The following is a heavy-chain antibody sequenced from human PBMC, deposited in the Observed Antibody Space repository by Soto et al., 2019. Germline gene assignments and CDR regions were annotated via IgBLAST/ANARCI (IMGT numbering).Heavy chain of an antibody. CDR2: IYYSGST. D-gene: IGHD6-6*01. V-gene: IGHV4-59*01. CDR3: ARERYSSSSMIDH. Sequence: PSETLSLTCTVSGGSISSYYWSWIRQPPGKGLEWIGYIYYSGSTNYNPSLKSRVTISVDTSKNQFSLKLSSVTAADTAVYYCARERYSSSSMIDHWGQGTLVTVSS. J-gene: IGHJ4*02. CDR1: GGSISSYY.